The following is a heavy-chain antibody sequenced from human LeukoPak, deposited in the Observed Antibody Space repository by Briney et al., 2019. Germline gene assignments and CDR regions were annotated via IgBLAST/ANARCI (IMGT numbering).Heavy chain of an antibody. D-gene: IGHD3-10*01. J-gene: IGHJ4*02. CDR1: GGSISSYY. V-gene: IGHV4-59*12. Sequence: PSETLSLTCTVSGGSISSYYWSWIRQPPGKVLEWIGYIYYSGSTNYNPSLKSRVTISVDTSKNQFSLKLSSVTAADTAVYYCAIMVRGTTDYWGQGTLVTVSS. CDR3: AIMVRGTTDY. CDR2: IYYSGST.